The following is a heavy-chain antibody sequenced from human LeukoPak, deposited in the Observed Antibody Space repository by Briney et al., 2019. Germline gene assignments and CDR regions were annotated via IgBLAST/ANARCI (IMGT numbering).Heavy chain of an antibody. D-gene: IGHD2-2*01. Sequence: PGGSLRLSCSASGFTFSAYWMSWVRQAPGKGLEWVANIKQDGSEKYYVDSVKGRFTICRDNAKNSLYLQMNSLRGEDTAVYYCARDTPGEESHWGQGTLVTVSS. J-gene: IGHJ4*02. CDR2: IKQDGSEK. CDR1: GFTFSAYW. V-gene: IGHV3-7*01. CDR3: ARDTPGEESH.